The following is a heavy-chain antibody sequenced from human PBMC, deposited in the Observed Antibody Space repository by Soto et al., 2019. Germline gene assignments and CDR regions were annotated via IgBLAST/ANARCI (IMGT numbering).Heavy chain of an antibody. Sequence: GAPALSCTAPGFTFCTYAISWVRQAPRKGLEWFSTISDSGSTYYADSVKGRFTISRDNSKNTLYLEMNSLRAEDTAVYYCAKDKGGRYCSRTSCLYSFDYWGQGTLVTVSS. J-gene: IGHJ4*02. CDR2: ISDSGST. D-gene: IGHD2-2*01. CDR3: AKDKGGRYCSRTSCLYSFDY. CDR1: GFTFCTYA. V-gene: IGHV3-23*01.